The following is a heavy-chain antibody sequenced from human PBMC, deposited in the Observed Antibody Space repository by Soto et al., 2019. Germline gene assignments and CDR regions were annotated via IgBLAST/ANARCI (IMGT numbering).Heavy chain of an antibody. V-gene: IGHV4-34*01. D-gene: IGHD2-15*01. Sequence: PSETLSLTCAVYGGSFSGYYWSWIRQPPGKGLEWIGEINHSGSTNYNPSIKSRVTISVDTSKNQFSLKLSSVTAADTAVYYCARGVVVVVVAATTFDYWGQGTLVTVSS. CDR3: ARGVVVVVVAATTFDY. J-gene: IGHJ4*02. CDR2: INHSGST. CDR1: GGSFSGYY.